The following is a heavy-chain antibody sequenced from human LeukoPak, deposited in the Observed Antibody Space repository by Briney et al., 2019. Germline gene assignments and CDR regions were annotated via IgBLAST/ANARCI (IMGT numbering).Heavy chain of an antibody. Sequence: PSETLSLTCTVSGGSISSGGYYWSWIRQHPGKGLEWIGYIYYSGSTYYNPSLKSRVTISVDTSKNQFSLKLSSVTAADTAVYDCARGRAANTAMVTLFFDYWGQGTLVTVSS. CDR3: ARGRAANTAMVTLFFDY. CDR2: IYYSGST. V-gene: IGHV4-31*03. CDR1: GGSISSGGYY. D-gene: IGHD5-18*01. J-gene: IGHJ4*02.